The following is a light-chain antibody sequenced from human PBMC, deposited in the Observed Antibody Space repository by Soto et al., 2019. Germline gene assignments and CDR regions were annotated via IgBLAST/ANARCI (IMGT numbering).Light chain of an antibody. Sequence: LTQPRSVSGSPGQSVTISCTGTSSDVGGYNYVSWYQHHPGKAPKLMIYDVSKRPSGVPDRFSGSKSGNTASLTISGLQAEDEADYSCCSYAGSIYVFGTGTKVTVL. CDR3: CSYAGSIYV. CDR2: DVS. V-gene: IGLV2-11*01. J-gene: IGLJ1*01. CDR1: SSDVGGYNY.